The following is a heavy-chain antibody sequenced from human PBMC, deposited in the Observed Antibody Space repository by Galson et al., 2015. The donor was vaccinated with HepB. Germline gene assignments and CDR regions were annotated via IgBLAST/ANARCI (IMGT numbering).Heavy chain of an antibody. CDR1: GFTFSGSA. V-gene: IGHV3-73*01. CDR2: IGSKANSYAT. D-gene: IGHD6-13*01. CDR3: TRMGDLSGYSSL. J-gene: IGHJ4*02. Sequence: SLRLSCAASGFTFSGSAIHWIRQASGRGLEWIGRIGSKANSYATAYVASVRGRLTISRDDSKNTAFLQLNSLKTDDTAVYYCTRMGDLSGYSSLWGQGTLVTVSS.